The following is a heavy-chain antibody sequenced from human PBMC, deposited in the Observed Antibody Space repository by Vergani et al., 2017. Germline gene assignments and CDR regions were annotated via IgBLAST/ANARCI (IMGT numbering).Heavy chain of an antibody. CDR2: VYTSGMT. Sequence: QVQLQESGPGLVKPSQTLSLTCTVSGGSISSNHYYWSWIRQPAGKGLEWIGRVYTSGMTNYNPSLKSRVTILVDRSKSQLSLKLTSVTAGDTAVYFCARELSYYYGSGSDDYNPYYYEGMDVWGPGTTVTVSS. J-gene: IGHJ6*02. D-gene: IGHD3-10*01. CDR3: ARELSYYYGSGSDDYNPYYYEGMDV. CDR1: GGSISSNHYY. V-gene: IGHV4-61*02.